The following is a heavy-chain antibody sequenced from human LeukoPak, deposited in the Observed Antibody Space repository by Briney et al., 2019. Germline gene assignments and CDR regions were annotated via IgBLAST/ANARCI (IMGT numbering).Heavy chain of an antibody. J-gene: IGHJ4*02. Sequence: GGSLRLSCAASGFTFSSYAMSWVRQAPGKGLEWVSAISGSGGSTYYADSVKGRFTISRDNSKNTLYLQMNSLRAEDTAAYYCAKGPLATVLYYFDYWGQGTLVTVSS. V-gene: IGHV3-23*01. CDR1: GFTFSSYA. D-gene: IGHD4-17*01. CDR2: ISGSGGST. CDR3: AKGPLATVLYYFDY.